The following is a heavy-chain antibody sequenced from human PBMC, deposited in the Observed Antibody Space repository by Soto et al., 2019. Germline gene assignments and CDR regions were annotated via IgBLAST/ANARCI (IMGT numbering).Heavy chain of an antibody. CDR1: GGSISSGGYY. CDR3: AREAVTTIFNYYYYYGMDV. Sequence: QVQLQESGPGLVKPSQTLSLTCTFSGGSISSGGYYWSWIRQHPGKGLEWIGYIYYNGSTYYNPSLKSRVSISVDTSKNQFSLKMTSVIAADTAVYYCAREAVTTIFNYYYYYGMDVWGQGTTVTVSS. D-gene: IGHD3-3*01. V-gene: IGHV4-31*03. CDR2: IYYNGST. J-gene: IGHJ6*02.